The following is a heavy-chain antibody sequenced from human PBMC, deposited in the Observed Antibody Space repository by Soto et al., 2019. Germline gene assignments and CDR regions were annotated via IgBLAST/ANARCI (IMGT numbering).Heavy chain of an antibody. CDR1: GVPFTSYG. J-gene: IGHJ4*02. Sequence: QVQLVESGGGVVQPGRSLRLSCAGSGVPFTSYGMHWVREGPDKGLEWVAVISYDGSDKYYADSVKGRFTISRDNSKNMLYLQMNSLRPEDTALYYCVGGQYYFDYRGQGTLVIVSS. CDR3: VGGQYYFDY. CDR2: ISYDGSDK. D-gene: IGHD3-10*01. V-gene: IGHV3-30*03.